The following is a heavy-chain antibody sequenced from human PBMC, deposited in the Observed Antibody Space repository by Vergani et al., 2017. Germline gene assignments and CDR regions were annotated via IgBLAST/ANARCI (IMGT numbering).Heavy chain of an antibody. Sequence: QVQLVESGGGVVQPGRSLRLSCVASGFTFSSYAMHWVRQAPGKGLEGVAVIWYDGSNKYYADSVKGRFTISRDNSKNTLYLQMNSLRAEDTAVYYCARSAQPLTRAFRSWFDPWGQGTLVTVSS. J-gene: IGHJ5*02. CDR2: IWYDGSNK. D-gene: IGHD6-13*01. V-gene: IGHV3-33*01. CDR1: GFTFSSYA. CDR3: ARSAQPLTRAFRSWFDP.